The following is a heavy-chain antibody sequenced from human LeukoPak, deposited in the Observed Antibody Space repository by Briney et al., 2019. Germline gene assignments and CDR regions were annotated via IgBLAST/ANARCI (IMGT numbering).Heavy chain of an antibody. J-gene: IGHJ4*02. CDR2: IRQDGSEK. CDR1: GFTFSSYW. Sequence: GGSLRLSCAASGFTFSSYWMTWVRQAPGKGLEWVANIRQDGSEKYYVDSVKGRFTISRDNAENSLYLQMNSLRAEDTAVYYCARARGRAAAAGTEDYWGQGTLVTVSS. V-gene: IGHV3-7*01. CDR3: ARARGRAAAAGTEDY. D-gene: IGHD6-13*01.